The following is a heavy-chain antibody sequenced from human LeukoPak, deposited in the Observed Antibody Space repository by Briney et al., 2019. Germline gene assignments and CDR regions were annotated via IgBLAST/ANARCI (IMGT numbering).Heavy chain of an antibody. CDR1: GFTFSSYA. V-gene: IGHV3-23*01. CDR3: AKQPISGSSTWYFDC. Sequence: PGGSLRLSCAASGFTFSSYAMSGVRQAPGKGLEWVSVIIGSGGSTFYADSVKGRSTISRDNSKNTLYLQMNSLRAEDTAVYYCAKQPISGSSTWYFDCWGQGTLVTVSS. J-gene: IGHJ4*02. CDR2: IIGSGGST. D-gene: IGHD6-13*01.